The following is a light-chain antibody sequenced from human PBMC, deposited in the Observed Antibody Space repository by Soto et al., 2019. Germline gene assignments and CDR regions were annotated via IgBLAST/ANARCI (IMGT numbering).Light chain of an antibody. J-gene: IGLJ2*01. Sequence: QAVVTQEPSVTVSPGGPAIPTFAPSTGTVTSTHYPYWSQQKPGQAPKTLIYDAYKKHSWTPARFSGSLLGGKAALTLSGAQHEDEAEYYCWLFYSDTRIFGGGTKLTVL. CDR3: WLFYSDTRI. CDR1: TGTVTSTHY. CDR2: DAY. V-gene: IGLV7-46*01.